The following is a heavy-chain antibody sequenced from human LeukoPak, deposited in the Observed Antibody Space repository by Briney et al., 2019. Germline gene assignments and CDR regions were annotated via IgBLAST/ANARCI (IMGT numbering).Heavy chain of an antibody. V-gene: IGHV4-61*02. CDR1: GGSLSSDSYY. Sequence: PSETLSLTCTVSGGSLSSDSYYWSWIRQPAGKGLEWIGRVYSSGSTNYNPSLESRVTISVDTSNNQFSLKLRSVTASDTAVYYCASRNLWDPVTDSWGQGTLVTVSS. CDR2: VYSSGST. J-gene: IGHJ5*01. CDR3: ASRNLWDPVTDS. D-gene: IGHD4-17*01.